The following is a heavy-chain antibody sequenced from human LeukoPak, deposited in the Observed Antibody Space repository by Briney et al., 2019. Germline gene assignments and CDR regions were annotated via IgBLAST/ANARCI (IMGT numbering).Heavy chain of an antibody. J-gene: IGHJ4*02. Sequence: GGSLRLSCAASGFTFSNSEMNWVRQAPGKGLEWVSYISSSGRTIYYADSVKGRLTISRDNAKNSLYLQVNSLRAEDTAVYYCARGSLAIFDWGQGTLVTVSS. D-gene: IGHD3-9*01. CDR2: ISSSGRTI. V-gene: IGHV3-48*03. CDR1: GFTFSNSE. CDR3: ARGSLAIFD.